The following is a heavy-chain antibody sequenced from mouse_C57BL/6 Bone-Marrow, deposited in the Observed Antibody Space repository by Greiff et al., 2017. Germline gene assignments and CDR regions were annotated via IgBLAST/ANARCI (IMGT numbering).Heavy chain of an antibody. D-gene: IGHD2-3*01. CDR1: GYTFTDYE. CDR3: TRVGYDGYYERDY. J-gene: IGHJ2*01. V-gene: IGHV1-15*01. CDR2: IDPETGGT. Sequence: LQESGAELVRPGASVTLSCKASGYTFTDYEMHWVKQTPVHGLEWIGAIDPETGGTAYNQKFKGKAILTADKSSSTAYMELRSLTSEDSAVYYCTRVGYDGYYERDYWGQGTTLTVSS.